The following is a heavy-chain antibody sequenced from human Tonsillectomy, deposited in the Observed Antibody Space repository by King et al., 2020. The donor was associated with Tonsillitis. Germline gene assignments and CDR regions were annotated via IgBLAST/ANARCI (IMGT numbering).Heavy chain of an antibody. J-gene: IGHJ3*02. CDR1: GYSFSSYW. D-gene: IGHD1-26*01. V-gene: IGHV5-51*03. CDR3: ARPRDSDPKDAFDI. CDR2: IYPGDSDT. Sequence: VQLVQSGPEVKKPGESLKISCKASGYSFSSYWIGWVRQMPGKGLEWMGIIYPGDSDTRYNPSFQSQVTISADKSISTAYLQWYTLKASDTAIYYCARPRDSDPKDAFDILGQGTRVTGSS.